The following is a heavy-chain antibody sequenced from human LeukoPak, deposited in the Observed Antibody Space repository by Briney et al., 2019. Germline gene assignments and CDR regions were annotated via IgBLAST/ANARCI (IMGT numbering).Heavy chain of an antibody. CDR2: IYYSGST. CDR3: ARVGYGGLRQTGGAGWGPYDY. V-gene: IGHV4-59*01. Sequence: SETLSLTCTVSGGSISSYYWSWIRQPPGKGLEWIGYIYYSGSTNYNPSLKSRVTISVDTSKNQFSLKLSSVTAADTAVYYCARVGYGGLRQTGGAGWGPYDYWGQGTLVTVSS. D-gene: IGHD4-23*01. J-gene: IGHJ4*02. CDR1: GGSISSYY.